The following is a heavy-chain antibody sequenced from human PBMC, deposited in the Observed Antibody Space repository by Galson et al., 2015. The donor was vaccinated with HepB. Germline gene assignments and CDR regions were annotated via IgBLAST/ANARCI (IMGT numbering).Heavy chain of an antibody. D-gene: IGHD6-19*01. CDR3: ARRGYSSAWYGRSWYFDL. CDR2: IYYSGST. J-gene: IGHJ2*01. CDR1: GGSISSYY. V-gene: IGHV4-59*01. Sequence: ETLSLTCTVPGGSISSYYWSWIRQPPGKGLEWIGYIYYSGSTNYNPSLKSRVTISIDTSKNHFSLNLSSVTAADTAIYYCARRGYSSAWYGRSWYFDLWGRGTLVPVSS.